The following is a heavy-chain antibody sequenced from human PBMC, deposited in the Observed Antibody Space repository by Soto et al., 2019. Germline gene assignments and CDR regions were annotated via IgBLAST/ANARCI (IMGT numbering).Heavy chain of an antibody. CDR1: GGSFSGHS. V-gene: IGHV4-34*01. D-gene: IGHD3-22*01. J-gene: IGHJ5*01. Sequence: QVQLQQWGAGLLKPSETLSLTCAVYGGSFSGHSWTWIRQPPGKGLEWIGDMNHSGRVNYSPSLKSRVTISLDTSKNQFSLTLSAVTAADTAMYYCSTRAYDTNGYYRFDPWGQGTLVTVSS. CDR3: STRAYDTNGYYRFDP. CDR2: MNHSGRV.